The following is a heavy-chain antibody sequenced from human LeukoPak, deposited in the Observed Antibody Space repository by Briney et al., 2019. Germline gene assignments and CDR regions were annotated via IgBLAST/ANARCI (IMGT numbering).Heavy chain of an antibody. Sequence: ASVKVSCKVSGYTLTEISMHWVRQAPGKGLEWMGGFDPEDGETIYAQKFQGRVTMTEDTSTDTAYMELSSLRSEDTAVYYCASGGDYYDSSGYYYWGQGTLVTVSS. J-gene: IGHJ4*02. D-gene: IGHD3-22*01. CDR3: ASGGDYYDSSGYYY. CDR2: FDPEDGET. V-gene: IGHV1-24*01. CDR1: GYTLTEIS.